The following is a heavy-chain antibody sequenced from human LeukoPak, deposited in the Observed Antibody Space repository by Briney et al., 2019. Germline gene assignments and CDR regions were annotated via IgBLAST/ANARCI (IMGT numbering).Heavy chain of an antibody. V-gene: IGHV4-59*13. CDR1: GGPISSYY. CDR3: AREYSSSHSTYNWFDP. D-gene: IGHD6-13*01. CDR2: NYYSGST. J-gene: IGHJ5*02. Sequence: PSETLSLTCRVSGGPISSYYWSCIRQPPGKGLEWIGHNYYSGSTNYNPSLKSRVTISVDTSKNQFSLKLSSVTAADTAVYYCAREYSSSHSTYNWFDPWGQGTLVTVSS.